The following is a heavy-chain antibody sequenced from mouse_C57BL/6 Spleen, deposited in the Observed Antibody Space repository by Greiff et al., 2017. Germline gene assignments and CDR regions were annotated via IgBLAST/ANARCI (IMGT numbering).Heavy chain of an antibody. Sequence: EVQVVESGGGLVKPGGSLKLSCAASGFTFSSYTMSWVRQTPEKRLEWVATISGGGGNTYYPDSVKGRFTISRDNAKNTLYLQMSSLRSEDTALYYCARGDGRRRYYAMDYWGQGTSVTVSS. J-gene: IGHJ4*01. D-gene: IGHD1-1*01. V-gene: IGHV5-9*01. CDR2: ISGGGGNT. CDR3: ARGDGRRRYYAMDY. CDR1: GFTFSSYT.